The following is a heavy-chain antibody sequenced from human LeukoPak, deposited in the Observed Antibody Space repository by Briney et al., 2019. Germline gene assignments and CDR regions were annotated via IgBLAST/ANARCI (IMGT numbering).Heavy chain of an antibody. CDR2: ITNSGIKR. CDR1: GFSISDYY. Sequence: AGSLRLSCAASGFSISDYYMSWHRQAPGKGMEWDSYITNSGIKRDYTACVKGRFTISRDNAKNSLYLQMNSLRAEDTAVYYCARDLYAAYCGGDCYPSDAFDVWGQGTVVTVSS. J-gene: IGHJ3*01. CDR3: ARDLYAAYCGGDCYPSDAFDV. D-gene: IGHD2-21*02. V-gene: IGHV3-11*04.